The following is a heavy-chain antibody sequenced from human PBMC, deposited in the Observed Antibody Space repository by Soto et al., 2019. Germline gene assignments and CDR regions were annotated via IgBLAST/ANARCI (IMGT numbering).Heavy chain of an antibody. CDR2: ITAGNGNT. Sequence: ASVKVSCKASGYPFTSYAMHWVRQAPGQRLEWMGWITAGNGNTKYSQKFQGRVTITRDQSASTAYMELGRLRSEATDVYFYARGRIGAKPGWFGPWGQGTLVTVSS. D-gene: IGHD3-16*01. V-gene: IGHV1-3*01. CDR1: GYPFTSYA. CDR3: ARGRIGAKPGWFGP. J-gene: IGHJ5*02.